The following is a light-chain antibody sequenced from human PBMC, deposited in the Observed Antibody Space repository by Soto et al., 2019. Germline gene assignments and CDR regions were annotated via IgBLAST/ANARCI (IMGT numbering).Light chain of an antibody. CDR1: QSVSGD. CDR3: QQRSNWPST. Sequence: EIVLTQSPATLSLSPGERATLSCRASQSVSGDLAWYQQKPGQAPRLLMYVASNRATGIPARFSGSGSGTDFTLTISSLEPEDFAVYYCQQRSNWPSTFGGGTKVEIK. V-gene: IGKV3-11*01. CDR2: VAS. J-gene: IGKJ4*01.